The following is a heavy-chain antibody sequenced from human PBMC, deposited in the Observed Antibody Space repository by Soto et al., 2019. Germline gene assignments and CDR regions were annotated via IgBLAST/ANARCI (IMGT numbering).Heavy chain of an antibody. D-gene: IGHD3-9*01. V-gene: IGHV4-61*01. J-gene: IGHJ6*02. CDR3: ARDFPTYYDILTGYNYYYGMDV. CDR2: IYYSGST. CDR1: GGSVSSGSYY. Sequence: QVQLQESGPGLVKPSETLSLTCTVSGGSVSSGSYYWSWIRQPPGKGLEWIGYIYYSGSTNYNPSLKSRVTISVDTSKNPFSLKLSSVTAADTAVYYCARDFPTYYDILTGYNYYYGMDVWGQGTTVTVSS.